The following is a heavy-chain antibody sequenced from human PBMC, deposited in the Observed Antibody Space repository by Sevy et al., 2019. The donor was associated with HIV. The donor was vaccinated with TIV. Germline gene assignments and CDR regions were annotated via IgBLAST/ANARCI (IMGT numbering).Heavy chain of an antibody. Sequence: GGSLRLSCAASGFTFSSHWMSWVRQAPGKGLEWVANINQDGSAKYYVDSVKGRFTISRDNAKNSLSLQMNSLRAEDTAVYYCARDTGDIGMDVWGQGTTVTVSS. J-gene: IGHJ6*02. CDR3: ARDTGDIGMDV. CDR1: GFTFSSHW. D-gene: IGHD5-12*01. V-gene: IGHV3-7*01. CDR2: INQDGSAK.